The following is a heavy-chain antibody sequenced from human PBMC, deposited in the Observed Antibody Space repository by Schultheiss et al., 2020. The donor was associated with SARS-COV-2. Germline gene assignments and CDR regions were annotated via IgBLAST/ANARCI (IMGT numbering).Heavy chain of an antibody. D-gene: IGHD1-26*01. V-gene: IGHV4-34*01. J-gene: IGHJ2*01. CDR1: GGSFSGYY. Sequence: SETLSLTCAVYGGSFSGYYWSWIRQPPGKGLEWIGDINHRGSTNYNPSLKSRVTIPVDTSKNQFSLKVSSVTAADTAVYYCARGPTVGPPKDYWYFDLWGRGTLVTISS. CDR2: INHRGST. CDR3: ARGPTVGPPKDYWYFDL.